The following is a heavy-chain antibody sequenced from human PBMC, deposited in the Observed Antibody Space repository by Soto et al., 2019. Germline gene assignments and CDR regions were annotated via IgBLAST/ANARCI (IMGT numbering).Heavy chain of an antibody. CDR3: ARASAPRGAWGRTMQPENVDS. CDR1: GGIFITSG. J-gene: IGHJ4*02. Sequence: QVQLVQSGAEVKMPGSSVKVACKTSGGIFITSGLSWVRKAPGQGLEWMGGIIPFLGTTNHAQTFQGSVTPTEYKSTNTVYLALSYLTFEDTATYSCARASAPRGAWGRTMQPENVDSWGAGTLFNVSS. V-gene: IGHV1-69*06. CDR2: IIPFLGTT. D-gene: IGHD3-16*01.